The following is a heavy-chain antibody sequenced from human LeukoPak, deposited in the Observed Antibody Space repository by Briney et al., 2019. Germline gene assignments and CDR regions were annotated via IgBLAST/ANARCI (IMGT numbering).Heavy chain of an antibody. Sequence: SVKVSCKASGYTFTSYDINWVRQATGQGLEWMGWMNPNSGNTGYAQKFQGRVTMTRNTSISTAYMELSSLRSEDTAVYYCARYSYGSYGYYYYYMDVWGKGTTVTVSS. V-gene: IGHV1-8*01. CDR3: ARYSYGSYGYYYYYMDV. CDR1: GYTFTSYD. J-gene: IGHJ6*03. D-gene: IGHD5-18*01. CDR2: MNPNSGNT.